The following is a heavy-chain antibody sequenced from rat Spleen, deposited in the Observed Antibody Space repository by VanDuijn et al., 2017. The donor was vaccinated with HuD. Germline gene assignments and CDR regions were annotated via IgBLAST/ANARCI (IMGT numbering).Heavy chain of an antibody. Sequence: EVQLVESGGGLVRPGRSLKVSCAASGITFSDYAMAWVRQAPKKGLEWVATIIYDGSNTFYRDSVRGRFTISRDNAKSTLYLQMDSLRSEDTATYYCARHDYSAPFDYWGQGVMVTVSS. V-gene: IGHV5-17*01. CDR2: IIYDGSNT. CDR1: GITFSDYA. J-gene: IGHJ2*01. D-gene: IGHD1-1*01. CDR3: ARHDYSAPFDY.